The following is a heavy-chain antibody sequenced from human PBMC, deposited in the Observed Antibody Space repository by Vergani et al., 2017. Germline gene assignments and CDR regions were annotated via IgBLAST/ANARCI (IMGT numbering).Heavy chain of an antibody. CDR2: IHYSENT. D-gene: IGHD3-10*01. CDR3: GRVADFYGLGSRLLDL. CDR1: FDSIRHLY. J-gene: IGHJ5*02. V-gene: IGHV4-59*11. Sequence: QVQLQESGPGLVKSSETLSLTCSVSFDSIRHLYCNWIRQPPGKGLEWIGSIHYSENTNSNPSLKTRVTISVDTSKNQFSLKLNSVTAADTAVYYCGRVADFYGLGSRLLDLWGQGILVTVSA.